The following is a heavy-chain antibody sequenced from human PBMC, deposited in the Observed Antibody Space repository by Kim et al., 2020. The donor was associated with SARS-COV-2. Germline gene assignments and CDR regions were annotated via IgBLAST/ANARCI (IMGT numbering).Heavy chain of an antibody. J-gene: IGHJ4*02. CDR3: AKDLGSGRHLGYYFDD. Sequence: SVKGRFTSARDNSKNTLYLQMNSLRAEDTAVYYCAKDLGSGRHLGYYFDDWGQGTLVTVSS. D-gene: IGHD3-10*01. V-gene: IGHV3-23*01.